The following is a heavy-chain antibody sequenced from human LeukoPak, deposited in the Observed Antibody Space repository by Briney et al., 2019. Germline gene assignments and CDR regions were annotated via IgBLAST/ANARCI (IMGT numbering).Heavy chain of an antibody. CDR3: AKDTEYSSSSGLDAFDI. Sequence: GGSLRLSCAASGFTFSSYGMHWVRQAPGKGLEWVAFIRYDGSNKYYADSVKGRFTISRDNSKNTLYLQMNSLRAEDTAVYYCAKDTEYSSSSGLDAFDIWGQGTMVTVSS. D-gene: IGHD6-6*01. CDR1: GFTFSSYG. CDR2: IRYDGSNK. J-gene: IGHJ3*02. V-gene: IGHV3-30*02.